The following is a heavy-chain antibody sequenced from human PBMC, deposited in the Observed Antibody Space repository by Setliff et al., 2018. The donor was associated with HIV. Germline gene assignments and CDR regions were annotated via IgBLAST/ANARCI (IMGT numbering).Heavy chain of an antibody. Sequence: KPSETLSLTCTVYGGFIKNSNYYWGWIRQPPGKGLEWIGNIHYSGSTYYNPSLTSRVPISVDTSKNQFSLKVNSGTAADTAVYFCARGGPARVAVLYWFDPWGQGTLGTVSS. CDR3: ARGGPARVAVLYWFDP. D-gene: IGHD2-21*01. V-gene: IGHV4-39*01. CDR1: GGFIKNSNYY. CDR2: IHYSGST. J-gene: IGHJ5*02.